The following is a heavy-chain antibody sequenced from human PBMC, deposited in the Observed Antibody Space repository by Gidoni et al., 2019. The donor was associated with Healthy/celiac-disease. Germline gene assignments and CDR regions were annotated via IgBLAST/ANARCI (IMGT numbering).Heavy chain of an antibody. CDR3: AKVDYYYYGMDV. CDR2: IRGSVGST. Sequence: EVQLVESGGGLVQPGGSLRPACAASGYTFSRYAMSWVRQAPGKGLEWVSAIRGSVGSTYYADSVKGRFTISRDNSKNTLYLQMNSLRAEDTAVYYCAKVDYYYYGMDVWGQGTTVTVSS. V-gene: IGHV3-23*04. CDR1: GYTFSRYA. J-gene: IGHJ6*02.